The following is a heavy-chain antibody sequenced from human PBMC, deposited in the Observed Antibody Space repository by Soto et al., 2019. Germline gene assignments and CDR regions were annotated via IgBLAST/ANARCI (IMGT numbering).Heavy chain of an antibody. CDR2: INHSGST. V-gene: IGHV4-34*01. J-gene: IGHJ4*02. CDR1: GGSFSGYY. CDR3: ARGLHDYIWGSYRPYYFDY. D-gene: IGHD3-16*02. Sequence: QVQLQQWGAGLLKSSETLSLTCAVYGGSFSGYYWSWIRQPPGKGPEWIGEINHSGSTTYNPSLMSLVNVSVDTSKLQFCLKLSSVAAADTAVYYCARGLHDYIWGSYRPYYFDYWGQGTPVTVSS.